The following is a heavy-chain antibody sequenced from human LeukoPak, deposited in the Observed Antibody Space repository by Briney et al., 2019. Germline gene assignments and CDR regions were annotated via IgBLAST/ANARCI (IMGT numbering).Heavy chain of an antibody. CDR3: ATEVGTPDIWSAFEI. CDR1: GFTFSNYW. V-gene: IGHV3-7*01. J-gene: IGHJ3*02. Sequence: PGGSLRLSCAASGFTFSNYWMSWVRQAPGKGLEWVANIKQDGNGKNFVDSVEGRFTISRDNAKSSLYLQMDSLRAGDTAVYYCATEVGTPDIWSAFEIWGQGTMVTVSS. D-gene: IGHD2-15*01. CDR2: IKQDGNGK.